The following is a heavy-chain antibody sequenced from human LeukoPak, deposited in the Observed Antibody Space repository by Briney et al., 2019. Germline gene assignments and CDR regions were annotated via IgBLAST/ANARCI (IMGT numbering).Heavy chain of an antibody. J-gene: IGHJ4*02. CDR1: GGTFSSYA. CDR2: IIPIFGIA. V-gene: IGHV1-69*04. Sequence: SVKVSCKASGGTFSSYAISWVRQAPGQGLEWMGRIIPIFGIANYAQKFQGSVTITADKSTSTAYMELSSLRSEDTAVYYCARSSVIVGATTFDYWGQGTLVTVSS. CDR3: ARSSVIVGATTFDY. D-gene: IGHD1-26*01.